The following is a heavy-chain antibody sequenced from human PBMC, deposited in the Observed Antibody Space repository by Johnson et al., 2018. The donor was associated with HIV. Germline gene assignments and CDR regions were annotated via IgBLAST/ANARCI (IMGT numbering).Heavy chain of an antibody. V-gene: IGHV3-15*01. J-gene: IGHJ3*02. CDR2: INRKIEGEAT. CDR1: GFTFSNVW. Sequence: VQLVESGGGLVKPGGSLRLSCAASGFTFSNVWMSWVRQAPGKGLEWVGRINRKIEGEATDYAAPVKVRFTISRDDSKNTVFLQMSSLKTDDTAVYYCTTAIVIDAFDIWGQGTMVTVSS. D-gene: IGHD3-16*02. CDR3: TTAIVIDAFDI.